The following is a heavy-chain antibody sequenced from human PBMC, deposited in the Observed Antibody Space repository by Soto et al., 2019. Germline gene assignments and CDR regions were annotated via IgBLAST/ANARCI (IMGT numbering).Heavy chain of an antibody. Sequence: QVQLQESGPGLVKPSETLSLTCTVSGGSINSYYWSWIRQSPGKGPEWIWYIYSSGSTNYNPSLKCRVTISVDTSKNQFSLKLSSVAPADTAIYFCARQRAVSGSSYWYFDLWGRGTLVTVSS. CDR1: GGSINSYY. D-gene: IGHD6-19*01. J-gene: IGHJ2*01. V-gene: IGHV4-59*01. CDR2: IYSSGST. CDR3: ARQRAVSGSSYWYFDL.